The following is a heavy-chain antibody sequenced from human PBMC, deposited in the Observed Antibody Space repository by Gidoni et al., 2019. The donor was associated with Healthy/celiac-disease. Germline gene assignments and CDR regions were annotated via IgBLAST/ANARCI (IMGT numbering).Heavy chain of an antibody. J-gene: IGHJ4*02. D-gene: IGHD3-10*01. CDR2: IKSKTDGGTT. Sequence: EVQLVESGGGVVKPGGSLRLSCAASGFTFSTAWMNWVRQGPGKGLEWVGRIKSKTDGGTTDYAAPVKGRFTISRDDSKNTLYLQMNSLKTEDTAVYYCTTEVPRYGSGRGYWGQGTLVTVSS. CDR1: GFTFSTAW. CDR3: TTEVPRYGSGRGY. V-gene: IGHV3-15*07.